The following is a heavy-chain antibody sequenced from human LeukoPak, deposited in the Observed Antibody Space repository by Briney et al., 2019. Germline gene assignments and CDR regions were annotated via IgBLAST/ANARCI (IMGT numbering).Heavy chain of an antibody. CDR3: ARDSDSHLYYDSSGYPY. CDR2: ISSSSSYI. D-gene: IGHD3-22*01. J-gene: IGHJ4*02. Sequence: GGSLRLSCAASGFTFSSYSMNWVRQAPGKGLEWVSSISSSSSYIYYADSVKGRFTISRDNAKNSLYLQMNSLRAEDTAVYYRARDSDSHLYYDSSGYPYWGQGTLVTVSS. CDR1: GFTFSSYS. V-gene: IGHV3-21*01.